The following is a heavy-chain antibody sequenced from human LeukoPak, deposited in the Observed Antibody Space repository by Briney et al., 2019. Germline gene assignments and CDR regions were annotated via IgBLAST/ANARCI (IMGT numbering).Heavy chain of an antibody. J-gene: IGHJ3*02. D-gene: IGHD1-26*01. V-gene: IGHV4-4*02. CDR2: IHHSGST. Sequence: SETLSLTCTVSGGSISSRNWWSWVRQPPGKGLEWIAEIHHSGSTDYNPSLKSRVTISPDKSKNQFSLTLTSVTASDTAVYFCARAPLSGTYYTDAFDIWGQGTMVTVSS. CDR3: ARAPLSGTYYTDAFDI. CDR1: GGSISSRNW.